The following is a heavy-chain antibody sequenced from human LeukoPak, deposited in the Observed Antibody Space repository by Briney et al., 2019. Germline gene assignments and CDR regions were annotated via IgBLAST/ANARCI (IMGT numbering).Heavy chain of an antibody. V-gene: IGHV4-39*07. J-gene: IGHJ5*02. CDR3: ARVPGYYDNWFDP. CDR2: IYYSGST. D-gene: IGHD3-22*01. Sequence: KTSETLSLTCTVSGGSISSSSYYWGWIRQPPGKGLEWIGTIYYSGSTYYNPSLKSRVTISVDTSKNQFSLKLSSVTAADTAVYYCARVPGYYDNWFDPWGQGTLVTVSS. CDR1: GGSISSSSYY.